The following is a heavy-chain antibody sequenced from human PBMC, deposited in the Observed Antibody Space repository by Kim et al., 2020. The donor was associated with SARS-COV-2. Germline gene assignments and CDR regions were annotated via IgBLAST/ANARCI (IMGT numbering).Heavy chain of an antibody. CDR1: GFTFSSYA. V-gene: IGHV3-30-3*01. J-gene: IGHJ4*02. Sequence: GGSLRLSCAASGFTFSSYAMHWVRQAPGKGLEWVAVISYDGSNKYYADSVKGRFTISRDNSKNTLYLQMNSLRAEDTAVYYCARDREDIAAQSPAFDYWGQGTLVTVSS. CDR3: ARDREDIAAQSPAFDY. D-gene: IGHD6-6*01. CDR2: ISYDGSNK.